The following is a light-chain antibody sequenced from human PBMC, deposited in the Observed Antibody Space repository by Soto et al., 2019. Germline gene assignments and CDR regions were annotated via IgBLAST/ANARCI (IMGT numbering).Light chain of an antibody. CDR3: PQHHLYS. Sequence: TQMANTRSNLPPAGGDRITITCRASQSISNWLAWYQQKPGTAPKVLIYHASNLQSGVPSRFSGSGSGTEITLTISSPQADDFASYKCPQHHLYSFGQGTKVDIK. CDR2: HAS. CDR1: QSISNW. J-gene: IGKJ1*01. V-gene: IGKV1-5*01.